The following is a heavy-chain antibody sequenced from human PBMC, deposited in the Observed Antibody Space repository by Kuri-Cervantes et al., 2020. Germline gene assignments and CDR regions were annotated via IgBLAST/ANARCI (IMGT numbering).Heavy chain of an antibody. D-gene: IGHD1-26*01. Sequence: GGSLRLSCAASGFTFSSYAMSWVRQAPGKGLEWVSAISSSGGSTYYADSVKGRFTISRDNFKNTLYLQMNSLRAEDTAVYYCARVRWEPPYYYGMDVWGQGTTVTVSS. CDR2: ISSSGGST. CDR1: GFTFSSYA. J-gene: IGHJ6*02. CDR3: ARVRWEPPYYYGMDV. V-gene: IGHV3-23*01.